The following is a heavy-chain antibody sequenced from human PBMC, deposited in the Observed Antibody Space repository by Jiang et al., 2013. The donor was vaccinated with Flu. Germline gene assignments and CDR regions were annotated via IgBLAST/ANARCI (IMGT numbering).Heavy chain of an antibody. Sequence: GAEVKKPGASVKVSCKASGYTFTSYYMHWVRQAPGQGLEWMGIINPSGGSTSYAQKFQGGVTMTRDTSTSTVYMELSSLRSEDTAVYYCARDQDSSGMRVTFDYWGQGTLVTVSS. J-gene: IGHJ4*02. D-gene: IGHD6-19*01. CDR2: INPSGGST. CDR3: ARDQDSSGMRVTFDY. V-gene: IGHV1-46*01. CDR1: GYTFTSYY.